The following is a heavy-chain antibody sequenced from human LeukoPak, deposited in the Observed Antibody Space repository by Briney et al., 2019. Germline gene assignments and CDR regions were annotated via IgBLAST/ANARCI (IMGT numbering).Heavy chain of an antibody. CDR2: IKQDGSEK. J-gene: IGHJ4*02. D-gene: IGHD7-27*01. V-gene: IGHV3-7*01. CDR1: GFSFSSYW. Sequence: GGSLRLSCAATGFSFSSYWMSWVRQAPGKGLEWVANIKQDGSEKYYVDSVKGRFTISRDNAKNSLYLQMNSLRAEDTAVYYCASSLGTIDYWGQGTLVTVSS. CDR3: ASSLGTIDY.